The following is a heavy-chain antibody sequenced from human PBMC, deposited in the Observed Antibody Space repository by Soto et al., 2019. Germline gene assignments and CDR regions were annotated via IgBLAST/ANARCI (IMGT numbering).Heavy chain of an antibody. V-gene: IGHV1-69*01. Sequence: QVQLVQSGAEVKKPGSSVQVSCKASGGTFSSYAISWVRQAPGQGLEWMGGIIPIFGTANYAQKLQGRVTITADESTSTAYMELSSLRSEDTAVYYCARGGYCSSTSCLARYGMDVWGQGTTVTVSS. D-gene: IGHD2-2*03. CDR2: IIPIFGTA. CDR3: ARGGYCSSTSCLARYGMDV. J-gene: IGHJ6*02. CDR1: GGTFSSYA.